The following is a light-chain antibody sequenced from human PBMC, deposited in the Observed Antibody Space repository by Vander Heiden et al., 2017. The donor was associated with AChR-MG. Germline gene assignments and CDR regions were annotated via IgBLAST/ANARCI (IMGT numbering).Light chain of an antibody. V-gene: IGKV1-39*01. CDR2: AAS. CDR3: RQTDSTPIT. CDR1: QSISSY. Sequence: DIQMTQSPSSLSASVGDRVTITCRASQSISSYLNWYQQKPGKAPKLLIYAASSLQSGVPSSFSGSGSGTDFSLTISSRQPEDFATYYCRQTDSTPITFGGGTKVEIK. J-gene: IGKJ4*01.